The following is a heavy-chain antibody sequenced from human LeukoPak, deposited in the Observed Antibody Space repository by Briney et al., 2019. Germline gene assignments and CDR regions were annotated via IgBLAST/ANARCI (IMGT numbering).Heavy chain of an antibody. CDR3: ARHPSGRMWLQQGGWFDP. Sequence: PSETLSLTCTVSGGSISSSGYYWGWIRQPPGKGLEWIGSMHHNGSTYYNPSLKSRVTISVDTSKNQFSLKLTSVTAADTAVYYCARHPSGRMWLQQGGWFDPWGQGTLVTVSS. CDR1: GGSISSSGYY. V-gene: IGHV4-39*01. D-gene: IGHD5-24*01. J-gene: IGHJ5*02. CDR2: MHHNGST.